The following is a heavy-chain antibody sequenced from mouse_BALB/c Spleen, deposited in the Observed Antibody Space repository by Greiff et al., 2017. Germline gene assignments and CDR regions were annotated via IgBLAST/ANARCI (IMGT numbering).Heavy chain of an antibody. J-gene: IGHJ4*01. Sequence: QVQLQQSGAELVKPGASVKLSCKPSGYTFTSYWIQWVKQRPGQGLGWIGEIFPGTGTTYYNEKFKGKATLTIDTSSSTAYMQLSSLTSEDSAVYFCARTHYYGLYAMDYWGQGTSVTVSS. CDR1: GYTFTSYW. D-gene: IGHD1-2*01. CDR2: IFPGTGTT. V-gene: IGHV1S132*01. CDR3: ARTHYYGLYAMDY.